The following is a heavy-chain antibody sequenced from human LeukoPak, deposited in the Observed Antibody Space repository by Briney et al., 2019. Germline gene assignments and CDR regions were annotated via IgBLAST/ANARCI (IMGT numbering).Heavy chain of an antibody. V-gene: IGHV7-4-1*02. CDR3: ARDGPYYDFWSGPFLDY. D-gene: IGHD3-3*01. Sequence: GASVKVSCKASGYTFTNYAINWMRQAPGQGLEWVGWINTNTGDPRYAQGFTGRFVFSLDTSVSTAYLQISGLKSEDTAVYYCARDGPYYDFWSGPFLDYWGQGTLVTVSS. J-gene: IGHJ4*02. CDR1: GYTFTNYA. CDR2: INTNTGDP.